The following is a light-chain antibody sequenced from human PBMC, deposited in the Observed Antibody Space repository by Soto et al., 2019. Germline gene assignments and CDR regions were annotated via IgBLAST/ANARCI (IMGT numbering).Light chain of an antibody. J-gene: IGLJ2*01. V-gene: IGLV2-8*01. CDR3: SSSAGSNNLV. Sequence: QSALTQPPSASGSPGQSVTISCTGTSSDVGGYNYVSWYQQHPGKAPKLMIYEVIKRPSGVPDRFSGSKSGNTASLTVSGLQAEDEADYYCSSSAGSNNLVFGGGNKLTVL. CDR2: EVI. CDR1: SSDVGGYNY.